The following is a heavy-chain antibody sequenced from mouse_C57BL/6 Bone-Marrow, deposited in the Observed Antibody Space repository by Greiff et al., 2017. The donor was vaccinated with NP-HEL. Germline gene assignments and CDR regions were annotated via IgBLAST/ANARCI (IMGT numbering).Heavy chain of an antibody. CDR3: ARTPGFYYDYDVRAWFAY. CDR2: IYPRDGST. J-gene: IGHJ3*01. CDR1: GYTFTSYD. Sequence: QVQLQQSGPELVKPGASVKLSCKASGYTFTSYDINWVKQRPGQGLEWIGWIYPRDGSTKYNEKFTGKATLTVDTSSSTAYMELHSLTSEDSAVYFCARTPGFYYDYDVRAWFAYWGKGTLVTVSA. D-gene: IGHD2-4*01. V-gene: IGHV1-85*01.